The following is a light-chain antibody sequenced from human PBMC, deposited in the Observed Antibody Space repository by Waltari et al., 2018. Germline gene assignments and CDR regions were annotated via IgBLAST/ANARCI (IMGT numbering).Light chain of an antibody. CDR1: SSDVGGYNY. Sequence: QSALTQPASVSGSPGQSITISCTGTSSDVGGYNYVSWYQQHPGKAPKLMIYDVSNRPSGVSNRFSGSKSGNTASLTISSLQSEDEADYYCQTWGTSFWVFGGGTKLTVL. J-gene: IGLJ3*02. V-gene: IGLV2-14*03. CDR2: DVS. CDR3: QTWGTSFWV.